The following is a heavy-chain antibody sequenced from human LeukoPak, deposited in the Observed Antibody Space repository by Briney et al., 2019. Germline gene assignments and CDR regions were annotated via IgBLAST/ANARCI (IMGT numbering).Heavy chain of an antibody. V-gene: IGHV3-30*02. D-gene: IGHD6-13*01. CDR1: GFTFSSSG. Sequence: GGSLRLSCAASGFTFSSSGMHWVRQAPGKGLEWVAFIRYDGSKEYYADSVKGRFTISRDNSKNTLYLQMNSLRAEDTAVYYCARDHSSSCHPCFDYWGQGTLVTVSS. J-gene: IGHJ4*02. CDR2: IRYDGSKE. CDR3: ARDHSSSCHPCFDY.